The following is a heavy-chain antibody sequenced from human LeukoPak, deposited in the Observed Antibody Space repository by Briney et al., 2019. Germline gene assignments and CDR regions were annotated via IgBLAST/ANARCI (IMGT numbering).Heavy chain of an antibody. CDR1: GGSFSGYY. CDR2: INHSGST. D-gene: IGHD1-26*01. V-gene: IGHV4-34*01. J-gene: IGHJ4*02. CDR3: ARGEWELGY. Sequence: SETLSLTCAVYGGSFSGYYWSWIRQPPGKGLEWIGEINHSGSTNYNPSLKSRVTISVDTSKNQFSLKLSSVTAADTAVYYCARGEWELGYWGQGTLVTVTS.